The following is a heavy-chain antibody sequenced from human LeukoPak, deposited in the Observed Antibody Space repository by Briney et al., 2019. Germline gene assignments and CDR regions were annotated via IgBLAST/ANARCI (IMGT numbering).Heavy chain of an antibody. CDR1: GFTFSSYS. CDR2: ISSSSSTI. Sequence: PGGSLRLSCAASGFTFSSYSMNWVRQAPGKGLEWASSISSSSSTIYYADSVKGRFTISRDNAKNSLYLQMNSLRAEDTAVYYCARATSFEDYGDYDSSPYYYYMDVWGKGTTVTVSS. J-gene: IGHJ6*03. CDR3: ARATSFEDYGDYDSSPYYYYMDV. D-gene: IGHD4-17*01. V-gene: IGHV3-48*01.